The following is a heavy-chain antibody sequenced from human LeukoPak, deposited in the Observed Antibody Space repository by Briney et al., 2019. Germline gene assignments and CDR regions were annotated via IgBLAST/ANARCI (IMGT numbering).Heavy chain of an antibody. CDR2: IKQDGSEK. J-gene: IGHJ3*02. CDR1: GFTFSSYW. Sequence: GGSLRLSCAASGFTFSSYWMSWVRQAPGKGLEWVANIKQDGSEKYYVDSVKGRFTISRDNAKNSLYLQMNSLRAEDTAVYYCAKPRDGITMVRGEGAFDIWGQGTMVTVSS. D-gene: IGHD3-10*01. V-gene: IGHV3-7*03. CDR3: AKPRDGITMVRGEGAFDI.